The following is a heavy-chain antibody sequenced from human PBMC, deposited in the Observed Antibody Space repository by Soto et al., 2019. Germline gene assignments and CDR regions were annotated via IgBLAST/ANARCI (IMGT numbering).Heavy chain of an antibody. CDR3: ARDQEPNDYIWGSYRFGFDY. D-gene: IGHD3-16*02. CDR2: ISAYNGNT. J-gene: IGHJ4*02. V-gene: IGHV1-18*01. CDR1: GYTFTSYG. Sequence: ASVKVSCKASGYTFTSYGISWVRQAPGQGLEWMGWISAYNGNTNYAQKLQGRVTMTTYTSTSTAYMELRSLRSDDTAVYYCARDQEPNDYIWGSYRFGFDYWGQGTLVTVSS.